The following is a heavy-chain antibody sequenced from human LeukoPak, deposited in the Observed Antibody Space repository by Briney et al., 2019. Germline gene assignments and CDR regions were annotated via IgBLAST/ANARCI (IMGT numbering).Heavy chain of an antibody. CDR3: ARRKGVIILYYFDY. J-gene: IGHJ4*02. CDR1: GGSFSGYY. D-gene: IGHD3-16*02. Sequence: SETLSLTCAVYGGSFSGYYWSWIRQPPGKGLEWIGEINHSGSTNYNPSLKSRVTISVDTSKNQFSLKLSSVTAADTAVYYCARRKGVIILYYFDYWGQGTLVTVSS. CDR2: INHSGST. V-gene: IGHV4-34*01.